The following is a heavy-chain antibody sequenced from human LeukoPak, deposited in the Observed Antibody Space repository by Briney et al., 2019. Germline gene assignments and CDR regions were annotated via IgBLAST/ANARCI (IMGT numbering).Heavy chain of an antibody. D-gene: IGHD5/OR15-5a*01. CDR1: GGSISSSSYY. Sequence: TTSETLSLTCTVSGGSISSSSYYWGWIRQPPGKGLEWIGYIYYSGSTNYNPSLKSRVTISVDTSKNQFSLKLSSVTAADTAVYYCARTSTEWFDPWGQGTLVTVSS. CDR2: IYYSGST. CDR3: ARTSTEWFDP. V-gene: IGHV4-61*05. J-gene: IGHJ5*02.